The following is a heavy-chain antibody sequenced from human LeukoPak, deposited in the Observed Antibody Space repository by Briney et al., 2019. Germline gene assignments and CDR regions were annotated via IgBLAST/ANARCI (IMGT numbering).Heavy chain of an antibody. CDR2: ISAYNGNT. Sequence: APVKVSCKASGYTFTSYGISWVRQAPGQGLEWMGWISAYNGNTNYAQKLQGRVTMTTDTSTSTAYMELRSLRSDDTAVYYCARVIRYFDWLLDSDYFDYWGQGTLVTVSS. CDR1: GYTFTSYG. V-gene: IGHV1-18*01. CDR3: ARVIRYFDWLLDSDYFDY. J-gene: IGHJ4*02. D-gene: IGHD3-9*01.